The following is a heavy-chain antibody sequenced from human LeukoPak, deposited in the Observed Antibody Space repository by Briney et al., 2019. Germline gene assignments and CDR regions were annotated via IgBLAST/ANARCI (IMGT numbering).Heavy chain of an antibody. CDR1: GFTFSSYW. CDR3: ARDPPFDAFDI. Sequence: GGSLRPSCAASGFTFSSYWMSWVRQAPGKGLEWVANIKQDGSEKYYVDSVKGRFTISRDNAKNSLYLQMNSLRAEDTAVYYCARDPPFDAFDIWGQGTMVTVSS. J-gene: IGHJ3*02. CDR2: IKQDGSEK. V-gene: IGHV3-7*03.